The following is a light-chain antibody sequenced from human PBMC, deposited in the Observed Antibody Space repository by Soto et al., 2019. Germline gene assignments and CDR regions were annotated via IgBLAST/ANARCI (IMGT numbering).Light chain of an antibody. V-gene: IGKV1-17*01. CDR3: QHYNSYSEA. CDR2: GAS. Sequence: DIQLTHSPSFLSASVVDRVTISCRASQGIGNALGWYQQKPGKPPKVLIYGASNLQSGVPSRFSGSGSGTEFTLTISSLQPDDFATYYCQHYNSYSEAFGEGTKVDIK. CDR1: QGIGNA. J-gene: IGKJ1*01.